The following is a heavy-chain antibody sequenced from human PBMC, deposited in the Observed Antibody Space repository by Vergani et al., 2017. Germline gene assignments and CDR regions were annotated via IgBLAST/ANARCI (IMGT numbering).Heavy chain of an antibody. CDR2: TWYDGNNK. CDR3: ARHLRQLARNDFFDI. D-gene: IGHD6-6*01. CDR1: GFTFNQYG. Sequence: QVQLVESGGGVVQPGRSLRLSCAASGFTFNQYGMHWVRQAPGKGLEWVAVTWYDGNNKQYADSVKGRFTISRDNSKSTMYLQMNSLRDEDTGVYYCARHLRQLARNDFFDIWGHGTLVTVSS. J-gene: IGHJ3*02. V-gene: IGHV3-33*01.